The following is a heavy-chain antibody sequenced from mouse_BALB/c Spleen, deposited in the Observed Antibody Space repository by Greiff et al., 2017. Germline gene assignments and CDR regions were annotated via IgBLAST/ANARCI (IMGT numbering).Heavy chain of an antibody. CDR1: GFTFSSYT. V-gene: IGHV5-12-2*01. D-gene: IGHD2-4*01. CDR2: ISNGGGST. Sequence: EVQLVESGGGLVQPGGSLKLSCAASGFTFSSYTMSWVRQTPEKRLEWVAYISNGGGSTYYPDTVKGRFTISRDNAKNTLYLQMSSLKSEDTAMYYCARHGYDYDGFAYWGQGTLVTVSA. J-gene: IGHJ3*01. CDR3: ARHGYDYDGFAY.